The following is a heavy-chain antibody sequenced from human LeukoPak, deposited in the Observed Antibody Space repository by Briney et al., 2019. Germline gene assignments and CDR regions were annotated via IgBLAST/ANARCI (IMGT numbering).Heavy chain of an antibody. D-gene: IGHD4-23*01. CDR3: ARLRWEQTGYSSDY. V-gene: IGHV3-21*06. J-gene: IGHJ4*02. CDR2: ISTSSSYI. CDR1: GFTFNKYS. Sequence: GGSLRLSCTASGFTFNKYSMNWVRQAPGKGLEWVSSISTSSSYIYYADSVKGRFTISRDNAKNSLYLQMNSLRAEDTAVFYCARLRWEQTGYSSDYWGQGTLVTVSS.